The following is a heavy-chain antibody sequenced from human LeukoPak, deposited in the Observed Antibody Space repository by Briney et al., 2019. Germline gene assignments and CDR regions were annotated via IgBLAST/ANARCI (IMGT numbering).Heavy chain of an antibody. D-gene: IGHD4-11*01. CDR3: ARFPDYSESYYYGMDV. J-gene: IGHJ6*02. Sequence: SETLSLTCTVSGGSISSYYWSWIRQPPGKGLEWIGYIYSSGTTNYNPSLRSRVTISVDTSKNQFSLKLSSVTAADTAVYYCARFPDYSESYYYGMDVWGQGTTVTVSS. CDR2: IYSSGTT. V-gene: IGHV4-59*01. CDR1: GGSISSYY.